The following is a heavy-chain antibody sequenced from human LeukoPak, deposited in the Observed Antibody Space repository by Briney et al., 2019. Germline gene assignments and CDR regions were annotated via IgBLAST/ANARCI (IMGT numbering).Heavy chain of an antibody. V-gene: IGHV3-48*03. J-gene: IGHJ4*02. CDR2: ISSSGSTI. D-gene: IGHD6-19*01. Sequence: GGSLRLSCAASGFTFSSYEMNWVRQAPGKGLEWVSYISSSGSTIYYADSVKGRFTISRHNAKNSLYLQMNSLRAEDTAVYYCARDPSQPYSSPYYFDYWGQGTLVTVSS. CDR1: GFTFSSYE. CDR3: ARDPSQPYSSPYYFDY.